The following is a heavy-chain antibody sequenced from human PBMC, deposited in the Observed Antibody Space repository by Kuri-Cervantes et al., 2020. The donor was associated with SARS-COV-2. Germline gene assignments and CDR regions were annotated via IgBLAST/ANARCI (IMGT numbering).Heavy chain of an antibody. CDR2: ISSSGSTI. J-gene: IGHJ4*02. CDR3: ARVGEEMGTWVSIDF. D-gene: IGHD5-24*01. CDR1: GFTFSSYE. V-gene: IGHV3-48*03. Sequence: GGSLRLSCAASGFTFSSYETNWVRQAPGKGLEWVSYISSSGSTIYYADSVKGRFTISRDNAKNSLYLQMNSLRAEDTAIYFCARVGEEMGTWVSIDFWGQGTLVTVSS.